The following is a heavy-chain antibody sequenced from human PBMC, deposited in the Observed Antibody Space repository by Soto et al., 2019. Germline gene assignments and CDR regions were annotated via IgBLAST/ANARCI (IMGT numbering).Heavy chain of an antibody. CDR3: ATLTHYGDTTAGY. Sequence: QQQLQESGPGLVKPSETLSLTCTFSGDSISSSKYYWGWIRQPPGMGLEWIGSSYYSGSPYYNSSISSLVTSSVDPSKIHFSPQPTSMTAADTAVYYCATLTHYGDTTAGYWRHGILVTVAS. CDR2: SYYSGSP. CDR1: GDSISSSKYY. V-gene: IGHV4-39*02. J-gene: IGHJ4*01. D-gene: IGHD4-17*01.